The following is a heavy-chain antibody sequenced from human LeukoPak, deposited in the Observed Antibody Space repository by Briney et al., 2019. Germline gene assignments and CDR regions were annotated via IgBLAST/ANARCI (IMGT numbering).Heavy chain of an antibody. J-gene: IGHJ3*02. CDR3: AKDKRLQLGLGAFDI. Sequence: GASVKVSCKASGGTFSSYAISWVRQAPGQGLEWMGGIIPIFGTANYAQKFQGRVTITADKSTSTAYMELSSLRSEDTAVYYCAKDKRLQLGLGAFDIWGQGTMVTVSS. V-gene: IGHV1-69*06. CDR1: GGTFSSYA. D-gene: IGHD5-24*01. CDR2: IIPIFGTA.